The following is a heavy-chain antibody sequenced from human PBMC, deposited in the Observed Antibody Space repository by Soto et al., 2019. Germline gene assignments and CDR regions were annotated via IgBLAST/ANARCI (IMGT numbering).Heavy chain of an antibody. CDR1: GFTFSSYA. J-gene: IGHJ4*02. CDR3: AKRELVLDY. V-gene: IGHV3-23*01. D-gene: IGHD1-7*01. CDR2: ISGSGGSR. Sequence: EVQLLESGGGLVQPGGSLRLSCAASGFTFSSYAMSWVRQAPGKGLEWVSGISGSGGSRNYADSVKGRFTISRDNSKNTLYLQMNSQRAEDTAVYYCAKRELVLDYWGQGTVVTVSA.